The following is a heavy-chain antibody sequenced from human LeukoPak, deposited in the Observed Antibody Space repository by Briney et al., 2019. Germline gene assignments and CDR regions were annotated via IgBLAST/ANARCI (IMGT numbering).Heavy chain of an antibody. J-gene: IGHJ4*02. CDR3: ARRDYGGHAAYFDY. CDR2: IYPRDSDT. V-gene: IGHV5-51*01. Sequence: GESLKISCKGYGYTFTSNWIGWVRQTPGKGLEWMGIIYPRDSDTVYSPSFQGQVIMSVDKSISTAYLQWSSLKASDTAIYFCARRDYGGHAAYFDYWGQGTLVTVSS. D-gene: IGHD4-17*01. CDR1: GYTFTSNW.